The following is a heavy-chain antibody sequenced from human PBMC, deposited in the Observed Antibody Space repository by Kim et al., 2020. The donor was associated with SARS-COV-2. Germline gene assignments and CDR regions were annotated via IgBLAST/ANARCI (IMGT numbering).Heavy chain of an antibody. J-gene: IGHJ4*02. Sequence: SETLSLTCTVSGGSISSYYWSWIRQPPGKGLEWIGYIYYSGSTNYNPSLKSRVTISVDTSKNQFSLKLSSVTAADTAVYYCARDILRGSGTNWGQGTLVTVSS. CDR3: ARDILRGSGTN. V-gene: IGHV4-59*13. CDR1: GGSISSYY. CDR2: IYYSGST. D-gene: IGHD3-10*01.